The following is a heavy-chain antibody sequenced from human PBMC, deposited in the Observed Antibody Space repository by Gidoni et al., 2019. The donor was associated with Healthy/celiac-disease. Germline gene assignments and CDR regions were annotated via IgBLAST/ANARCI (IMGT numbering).Heavy chain of an antibody. CDR1: GFTFTSYG. D-gene: IGHD2-2*01. Sequence: QVQLVESGGGLVQPGRSLRLSCAASGFTFTSYGMHWVRQAPGKGLEWVAVISYDGSNKYYADSVKGRFTISRDNSKNTLYLQMNSLRAEDTAVYYCAKDYCSSTSCYGFFDYWGQGTLVTVSS. V-gene: IGHV3-30*18. CDR3: AKDYCSSTSCYGFFDY. J-gene: IGHJ4*02. CDR2: ISYDGSNK.